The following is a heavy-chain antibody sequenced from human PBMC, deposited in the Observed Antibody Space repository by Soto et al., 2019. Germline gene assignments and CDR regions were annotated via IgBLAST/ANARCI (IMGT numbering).Heavy chain of an antibody. D-gene: IGHD1-1*01. J-gene: IGHJ5*01. Sequence: QAQLVESGGGVVQPGRSLRLSCEASGFMFGTSGMHWVRQAPGKGLEWVSGIWLDGSERHYADSVKGRFTISRDNAKNTVFLQMNSLRVEDTAVYFCARDASGTTSFLVSWGQGNLVTVSS. CDR2: IWLDGSER. CDR3: ARDASGTTSFLVS. V-gene: IGHV3-33*01. CDR1: GFMFGTSG.